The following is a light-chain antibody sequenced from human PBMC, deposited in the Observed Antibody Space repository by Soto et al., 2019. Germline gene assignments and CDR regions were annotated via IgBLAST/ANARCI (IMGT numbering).Light chain of an antibody. J-gene: IGKJ3*01. Sequence: DIQLTQSPSFLSASVGDRVTITCRASQGISSYLAWYQQKPGKAPKLLIYAASTLQSGVPSRFSGSGSGTEFTLTISSLQPEDFANYYCQQLNSYPLTLGPGTKVDIK. CDR1: QGISSY. CDR2: AAS. V-gene: IGKV1-9*01. CDR3: QQLNSYPLT.